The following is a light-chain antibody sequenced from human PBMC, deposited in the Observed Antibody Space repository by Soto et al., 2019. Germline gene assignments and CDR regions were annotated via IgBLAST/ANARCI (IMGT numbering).Light chain of an antibody. J-gene: IGLJ2*01. V-gene: IGLV2-14*01. CDR2: EVS. CDR3: SSYTSSSTVV. Sequence: QSVLTQPASVSGSPGQSITISCTGTSSDVGGYNYVSCYQQHPGKPPKLMIYEVSNWPSGVSNRFSGSKSGNTASLTISGLQAEDEADYYCSSYTSSSTVVFGGGTKLTVL. CDR1: SSDVGGYNY.